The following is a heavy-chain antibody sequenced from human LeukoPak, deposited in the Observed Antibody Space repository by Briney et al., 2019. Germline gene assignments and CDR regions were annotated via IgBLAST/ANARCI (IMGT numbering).Heavy chain of an antibody. V-gene: IGHV3-48*01. CDR1: GFTFSSYS. Sequence: GGSLRLSCAASGFTFSSYSMNWVRQAPGKGLEWVSYISSSSSTIYYADSVKGRFTISRDNAKNSLYLQMNSLRAEDTVVYYCASTSSSSWSYYYYYYMDVWGKGTTVTVSS. CDR3: ASTSSSSWSYYYYYYMDV. D-gene: IGHD6-13*01. CDR2: ISSSSSTI. J-gene: IGHJ6*03.